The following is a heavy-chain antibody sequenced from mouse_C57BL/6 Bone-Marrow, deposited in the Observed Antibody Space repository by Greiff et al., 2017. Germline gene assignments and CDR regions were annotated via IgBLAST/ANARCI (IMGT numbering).Heavy chain of an antibody. CDR1: GYTFTDYY. J-gene: IGHJ3*01. V-gene: IGHV1-19*01. Sequence: VQLQQSGPVLVKPGASVKMSCKASGYTFTDYYMHWVKQSHGKSLEWIGVINPYNGGTSYNQKFKGKATLTVDKSSSTAYMELTSLTSEDSAVYYGVYGYVFSWFAYWGQGTLVTVSA. D-gene: IGHD2-2*01. CDR3: VYGYVFSWFAY. CDR2: INPYNGGT.